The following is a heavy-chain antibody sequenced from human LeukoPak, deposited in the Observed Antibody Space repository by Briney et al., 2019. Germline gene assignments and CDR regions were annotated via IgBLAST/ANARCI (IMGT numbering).Heavy chain of an antibody. CDR3: ARQLGSGSYYFDY. CDR2: ISDRGGST. D-gene: IGHD1-26*01. CDR1: GITLSNYG. V-gene: IGHV3-23*01. J-gene: IGHJ4*02. Sequence: PGGSLRLSCAVSGITLSNYGMSWVRQAPGKGLEWVAGISDRGGSTNYADSVKGRFTVSRDNPKNTLWLQMNRLRAEDTAVYYCARQLGSGSYYFDYWAQGTLVMVS.